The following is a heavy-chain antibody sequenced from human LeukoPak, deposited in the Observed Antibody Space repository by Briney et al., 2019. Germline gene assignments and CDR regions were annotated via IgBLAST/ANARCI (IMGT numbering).Heavy chain of an antibody. V-gene: IGHV1-46*01. CDR2: INPSGGST. J-gene: IGHJ4*02. D-gene: IGHD3-10*01. Sequence: ASVKVSCKASGYTFTSYYMHWVRQAPGQGLEWMGIINPSGGSTSYAQKFQGRVTMTRDTSTSTVYMELSSLRSEDTAVYYCARGRGVSLWFGELLSGDYWGQGTLVTVSS. CDR3: ARGRGVSLWFGELLSGDY. CDR1: GYTFTSYY.